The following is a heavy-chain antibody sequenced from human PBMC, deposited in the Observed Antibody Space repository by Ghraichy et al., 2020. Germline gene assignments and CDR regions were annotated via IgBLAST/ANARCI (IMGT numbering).Heavy chain of an antibody. V-gene: IGHV3-30*18. CDR2: ISYDGSNK. CDR3: AKASSSGSYGMDV. Sequence: GESLNISCAASGFTFSSYGMHWVRQAPGKGLEWVAVISYDGSNKYYADSVKGRFTISRDNSKNTLYLQMNSLRAEDTAVYYCAKASSSGSYGMDVWGQGTTVTVSS. CDR1: GFTFSSYG. J-gene: IGHJ6*02. D-gene: IGHD6-19*01.